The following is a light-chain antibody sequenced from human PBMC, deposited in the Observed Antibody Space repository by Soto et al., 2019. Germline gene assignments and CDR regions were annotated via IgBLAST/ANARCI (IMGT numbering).Light chain of an antibody. V-gene: IGLV1-51*01. CDR3: GTWDSSLSAGFYV. CDR2: DNN. CDR1: SSNIGNNY. Sequence: QSVLTQPPSVSAAPGQKVTISCSGSSSNIGNNYVSWYQQLPGTAPKLLIYDNNKRPSGIPDRFSGSKSGTSATLGITGLRTGDEADYYCGTWDSSLSAGFYVFGTGTKVTVL. J-gene: IGLJ1*01.